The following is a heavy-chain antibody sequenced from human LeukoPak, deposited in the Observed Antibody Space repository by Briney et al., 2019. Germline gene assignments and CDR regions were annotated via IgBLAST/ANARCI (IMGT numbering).Heavy chain of an antibody. CDR2: ISAYNGNT. V-gene: IGHV1-18*01. D-gene: IGHD1-26*01. Sequence: ASVKVSCKASGYTFTSYGISWVRQAPGQGLEWMGWISAYNGNTNYAQKLQGRVTMTTDTPTSTAYMELRSLRSDDTAVYYCAMTRGSYWSSYYYYYMDVWGKGTTVTVSS. CDR3: AMTRGSYWSSYYYYYMDV. CDR1: GYTFTSYG. J-gene: IGHJ6*03.